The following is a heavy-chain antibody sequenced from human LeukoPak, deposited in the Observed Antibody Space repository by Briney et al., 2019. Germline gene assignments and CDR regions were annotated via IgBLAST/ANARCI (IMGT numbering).Heavy chain of an antibody. Sequence: SETLSLTCAVYGGSSSNYYWRWIRQPPGKGREGRGEINQSGSTSYKPSLKSRGTISVDTSKKQCSLTLSSVTAADPAVYSCARGRGREVLITKSRRSFWSASWGQGTLVTVSS. CDR3: ARGRGREVLITKSRRSFWSAS. J-gene: IGHJ5*01. V-gene: IGHV4-34*01. D-gene: IGHD3-22*01. CDR2: INQSGST. CDR1: GGSSSNYY.